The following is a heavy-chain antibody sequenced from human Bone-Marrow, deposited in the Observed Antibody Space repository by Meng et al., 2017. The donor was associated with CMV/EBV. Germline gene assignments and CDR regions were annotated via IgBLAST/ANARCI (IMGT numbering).Heavy chain of an antibody. CDR3: ARGGRYSYSWYGFYGF. CDR2: FYNSGIT. J-gene: IGHJ4*02. D-gene: IGHD6-13*01. V-gene: IGHV4-59*01. Sequence: GSLRLSCTVSGGSISSYYWSWIRQPPGKGLEWIGYFYNSGITNYNTSLKSRVTISVDTPKNQFSLRLSSVTAADTAVYYCARGGRYSYSWYGFYGFWGPGTLVTVSS. CDR1: GGSISSYY.